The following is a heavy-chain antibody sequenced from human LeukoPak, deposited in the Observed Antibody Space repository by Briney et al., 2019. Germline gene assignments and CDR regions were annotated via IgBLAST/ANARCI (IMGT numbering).Heavy chain of an antibody. J-gene: IGHJ5*02. V-gene: IGHV4-34*01. CDR1: GGSLSVYY. CDR3: MRDGGSSNYWFDP. D-gene: IGHD4-11*01. Sequence: SETLSLTCAVYGGSLSVYYWSWLRQPPGKGLEWIGEINHRGTTNYNPSLKSRVTISVDTSKNQFSLKLSSVTAADTAVYYCMRDGGSSNYWFDPWGQGTLVTVSS. CDR2: INHRGTT.